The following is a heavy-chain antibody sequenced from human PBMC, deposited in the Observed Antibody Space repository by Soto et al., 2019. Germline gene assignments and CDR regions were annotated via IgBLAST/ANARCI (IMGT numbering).Heavy chain of an antibody. D-gene: IGHD2-2*01. Sequence: GGSLRLSCAASGFTFSNAWMSWVRQAPGKGLEWVGRIKSKADGGTPDYAAPVKGRFTISRDDSENTLYLQMNSLKTEDTAVYYCTTCVCIGTSCYSRYYQHWGQGTLVTVSS. CDR2: IKSKADGGTP. CDR3: TTCVCIGTSCYSRYYQH. V-gene: IGHV3-15*01. CDR1: GFTFSNAW. J-gene: IGHJ1*01.